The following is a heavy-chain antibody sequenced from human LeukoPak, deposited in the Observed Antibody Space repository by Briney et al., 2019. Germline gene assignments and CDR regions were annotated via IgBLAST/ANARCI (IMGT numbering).Heavy chain of an antibody. J-gene: IGHJ4*02. CDR1: GGSISSYY. Sequence: SETLSLTCTVSGGSISSYYWGWIRQPPGKGLEWIGSIYYSGSTYYNPSLKSRVTISVDTSKNQFSLKLSSVTASITAVYYCASLRERSYYARGFDYWGQGTLVTVSS. V-gene: IGHV4-39*01. CDR3: ASLRERSYYARGFDY. D-gene: IGHD1-26*01. CDR2: IYYSGST.